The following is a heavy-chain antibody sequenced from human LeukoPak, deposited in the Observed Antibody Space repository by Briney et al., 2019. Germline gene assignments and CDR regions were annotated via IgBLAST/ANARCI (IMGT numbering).Heavy chain of an antibody. Sequence: GGSLRLSCAASGFTFNSYAMSWVRQAPGKGLEWVSAISGSGGSTYYADSVKGRFTNSRDNSKNTLYLQMNSLRAEDTAVYYCARDGCSSTSCLTDAFDIWGQGTMVTVSS. J-gene: IGHJ3*02. V-gene: IGHV3-23*01. CDR1: GFTFNSYA. D-gene: IGHD2-2*01. CDR2: ISGSGGST. CDR3: ARDGCSSTSCLTDAFDI.